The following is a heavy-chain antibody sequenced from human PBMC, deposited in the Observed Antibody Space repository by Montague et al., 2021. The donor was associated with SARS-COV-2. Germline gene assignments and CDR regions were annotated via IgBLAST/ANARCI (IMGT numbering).Heavy chain of an antibody. Sequence: SETLSLTCTVSGGSISSNYWNWIRQPPGKGLEWIGYIHYSGTTNCNPSLQSRVTMSVDTSKNQFSLKLNSVTAADTAVYYCAREGGNSADHYYDGMDVWGLGTTVTVSS. CDR1: GGSISSNY. D-gene: IGHD4-23*01. V-gene: IGHV4-59*01. J-gene: IGHJ6*02. CDR3: AREGGNSADHYYDGMDV. CDR2: IHYSGTT.